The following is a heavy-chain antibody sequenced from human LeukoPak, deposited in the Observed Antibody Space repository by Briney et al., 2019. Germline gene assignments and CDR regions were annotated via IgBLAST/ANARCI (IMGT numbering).Heavy chain of an antibody. CDR3: AGGRAWEYDYVWGSYRL. D-gene: IGHD3-16*02. V-gene: IGHV3-30-3*01. CDR2: ISYDGSNK. J-gene: IGHJ4*02. Sequence: GGSLRLSCAASGFTFSSYAMHWVRQAPGKGLEWVAVISYDGSNKYYADSVKGRFTISRDNSKNTLYLQMNSLRAEDTAVYYCAGGRAWEYDYVWGSYRLWGQGTLVTVSS. CDR1: GFTFSSYA.